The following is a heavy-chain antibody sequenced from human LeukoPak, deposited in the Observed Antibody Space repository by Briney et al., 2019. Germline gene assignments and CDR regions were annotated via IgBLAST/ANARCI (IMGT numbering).Heavy chain of an antibody. D-gene: IGHD6-19*01. Sequence: GESLKISCKGSGFTFTKYWIGWVRQLPGKGLEWMGIMYLGDSETRYSPSFQGQVTISADKSISTVFLQWSSLKASDTAMYYCVRHEGSISGWPFDYWGQGTLVTVSS. V-gene: IGHV5-51*01. CDR1: GFTFTKYW. J-gene: IGHJ4*02. CDR3: VRHEGSISGWPFDY. CDR2: MYLGDSET.